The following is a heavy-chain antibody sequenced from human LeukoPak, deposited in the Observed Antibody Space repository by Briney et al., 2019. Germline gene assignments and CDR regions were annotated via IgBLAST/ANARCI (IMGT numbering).Heavy chain of an antibody. CDR3: ARDQYQLLDL. Sequence: ASVKVSCKASGYIFTDYYMHWVRQAPGQGLEWMGWINPSNGGTKYAQRFQGRVNMTRDTSVNTAYMELTSLRSDDTAVYYCARDQYQLLDLWGQGTTVTVSS. D-gene: IGHD2-2*01. V-gene: IGHV1-2*02. J-gene: IGHJ6*02. CDR2: INPSNGGT. CDR1: GYIFTDYY.